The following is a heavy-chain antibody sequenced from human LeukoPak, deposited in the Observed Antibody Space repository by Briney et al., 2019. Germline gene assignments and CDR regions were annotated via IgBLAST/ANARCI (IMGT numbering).Heavy chain of an antibody. CDR1: GYTFTGYY. CDR3: ARDGITGTTGYVAAFDI. V-gene: IGHV1-2*02. D-gene: IGHD1-20*01. Sequence: ASVKVSCKASGYTFTGYYMHWVRQAPGQGLEWMGWINPNSGGTNYAQKFQGRVTMTRDTSISTAYMELSRLRSDDTAVYYCARDGITGTTGYVAAFDIWGQGTMVTVSS. J-gene: IGHJ3*02. CDR2: INPNSGGT.